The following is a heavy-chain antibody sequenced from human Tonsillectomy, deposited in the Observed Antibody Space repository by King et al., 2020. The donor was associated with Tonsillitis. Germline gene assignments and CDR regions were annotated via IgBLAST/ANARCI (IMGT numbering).Heavy chain of an antibody. CDR1: GYTFTSYG. CDR2: ISAYNGNT. D-gene: IGHD3-3*01. V-gene: IGHV1-18*04. CDR3: ARGWYEFWSGYFRDYYYYGMDV. J-gene: IGHJ6*02. Sequence: VQLVESGAEVKKPGASVKVSCKASGYTFTSYGISWVRQAPGQGLEWMGWISAYNGNTNYAQKLQGRVTMTTDTSTSTAYMELRSLRSDDTAVYYCARGWYEFWSGYFRDYYYYGMDVWGQGTTVTVSS.